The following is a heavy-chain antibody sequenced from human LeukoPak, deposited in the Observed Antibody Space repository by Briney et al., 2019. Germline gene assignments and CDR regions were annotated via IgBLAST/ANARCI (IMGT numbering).Heavy chain of an antibody. CDR1: GFTFSDYY. CDR2: ISHSSGFT. Sequence: GGSLRLSCAASGFTFSDYYMSGIRQAPGQGLEWVAYISHSSGFTNYADSVKGRFAISRDNAKNSLYLQMDSLRAEDTAIYYCAKLFKAYSSSWIDYWGQGNLVTVSS. J-gene: IGHJ4*02. V-gene: IGHV3-11*03. D-gene: IGHD6-13*01. CDR3: AKLFKAYSSSWIDY.